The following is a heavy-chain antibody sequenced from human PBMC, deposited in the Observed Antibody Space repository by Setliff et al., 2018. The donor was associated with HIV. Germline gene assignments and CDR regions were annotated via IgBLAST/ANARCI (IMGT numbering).Heavy chain of an antibody. CDR3: ARDRPLYYSGGSCYGYFDL. CDR1: GGTFSSYA. J-gene: IGHJ2*01. Sequence: SVKVSCKASGGTFSSYAISWVRQAPGQGLEWMGGIIPIFGTANYAQKFQGRVTITADESTSTAYMELSSLRSEDTAVYYCARDRPLYYSGGSCYGYFDLWGRGTLVTVSS. CDR2: IIPIFGTA. V-gene: IGHV1-69*13. D-gene: IGHD2-15*01.